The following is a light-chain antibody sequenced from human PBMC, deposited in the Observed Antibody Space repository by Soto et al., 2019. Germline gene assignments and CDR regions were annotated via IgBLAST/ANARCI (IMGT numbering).Light chain of an antibody. Sequence: QSVLTQPASVSGSPGQSITISCTGTSSDVGSYNLVSWYQQHPGKAPKLMIYEGSKRPSGVSNRFSGSKSGNTASLAITGLQAEDEADYYCQSYDSSLSAVVFGGGTKLTVL. CDR3: QSYDSSLSAVV. CDR2: EGS. J-gene: IGLJ2*01. V-gene: IGLV2-14*02. CDR1: SSDVGSYNL.